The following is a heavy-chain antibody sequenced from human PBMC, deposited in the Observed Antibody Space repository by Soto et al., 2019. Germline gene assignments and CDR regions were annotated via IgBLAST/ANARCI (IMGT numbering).Heavy chain of an antibody. Sequence: PSETLSLTCTVSGGSISSYYWSWIRQPPGKGLEWIGYIYYSGSTNYNPSLKSRVTISVDTSKNQFSLKLSSVTAADTAVYYCAGWGGDDAYGMDVWGQGTTVTVSS. CDR3: AGWGGDDAYGMDV. D-gene: IGHD2-21*02. CDR2: IYYSGST. V-gene: IGHV4-59*01. CDR1: GGSISSYY. J-gene: IGHJ6*02.